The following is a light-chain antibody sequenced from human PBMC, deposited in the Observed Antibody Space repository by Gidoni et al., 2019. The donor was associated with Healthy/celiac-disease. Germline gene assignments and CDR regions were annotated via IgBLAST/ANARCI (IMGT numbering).Light chain of an antibody. V-gene: IGKV3-20*01. CDR1: QSVSSSY. Sequence: IVLTQSPGTLSLSPGERATLSCRASQSVSSSYLAWYQQKPGQAPRLLIYGASSRATGIPDTFSGSGSGTDFTLTISRLEPEDFAVYYCQQYGNSPPLTFGGGTKVELK. CDR3: QQYGNSPPLT. J-gene: IGKJ4*01. CDR2: GAS.